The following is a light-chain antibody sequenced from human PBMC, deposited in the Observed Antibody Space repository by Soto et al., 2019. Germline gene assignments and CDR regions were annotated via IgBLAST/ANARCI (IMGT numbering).Light chain of an antibody. CDR1: NSNVGGGYD. V-gene: IGLV1-40*01. Sequence: QPVLTQPPSVSGAPGQTVTISCTGSNSNVGGGYDVHWYQQLPGSAPKLLIYANNNRPSGVPDRFSGSKSGTSASLAITGLQAEDEADYYCQSYDPTLNVVFGGGTKRTVL. CDR2: ANN. J-gene: IGLJ2*01. CDR3: QSYDPTLNVV.